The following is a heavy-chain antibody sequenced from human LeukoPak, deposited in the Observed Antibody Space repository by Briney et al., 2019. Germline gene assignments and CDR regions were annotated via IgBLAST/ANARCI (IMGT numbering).Heavy chain of an antibody. Sequence: PSDTLSLTCTLSGASISSFYWSWFRQTAGKGLEWIGRVYISGTTSYNPSLRSRVTMSVDTSRNQFSLNLNSVTAADTAVYYCATGDRAFDHWGQGTLVTVSS. J-gene: IGHJ4*02. CDR1: GASISSFY. D-gene: IGHD7-27*01. CDR3: ATGDRAFDH. CDR2: VYISGTT. V-gene: IGHV4-4*07.